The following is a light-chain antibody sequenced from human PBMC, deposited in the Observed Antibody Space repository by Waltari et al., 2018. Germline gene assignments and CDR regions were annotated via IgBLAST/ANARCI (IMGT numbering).Light chain of an antibody. Sequence: QSALTQPASVSGSPGQSITISCTGTSSDIGRYNYVSWYQHHPGKAPKLMIFDVNNRLSGVSNRFSGSKSGNTASLTISGLQAEDEADYYCSSYTTTSSLLVVFGGGTKLTVL. CDR1: SSDIGRYNY. V-gene: IGLV2-14*03. CDR2: DVN. CDR3: SSYTTTSSLLVV. J-gene: IGLJ2*01.